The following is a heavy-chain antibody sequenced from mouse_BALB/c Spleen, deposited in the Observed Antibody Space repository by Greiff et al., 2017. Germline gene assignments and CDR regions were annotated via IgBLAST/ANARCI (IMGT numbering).Heavy chain of an antibody. CDR2: IYPSDSYT. Sequence: QVQLQQPGAELVRPGASVKLSCKASGYTFTSYWINWVKQRPGQGLEWIGNIYPSDSYTNYNQKFKDKATLTVDKSSSTAYMQLSSPTSEDSAVYYCTRGETTMITTLYAMDYWGQGTSVTVSS. V-gene: IGHV1-69*02. D-gene: IGHD2-4*01. CDR3: TRGETTMITTLYAMDY. J-gene: IGHJ4*01. CDR1: GYTFTSYW.